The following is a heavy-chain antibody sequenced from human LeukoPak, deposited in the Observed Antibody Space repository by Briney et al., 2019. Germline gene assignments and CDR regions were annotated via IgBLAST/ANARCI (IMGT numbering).Heavy chain of an antibody. V-gene: IGHV1-2*02. Sequence: ASVKVSCTASGYTFTDYYIHWVRQAPGQGLEWMGWINHNSGGTNYAQKFQGRVTMTRDTSISTAYMELSRLRSDDTAVYYCASQGGVGAAGTFDYWGQGTLVTVSS. CDR1: GYTFTDYY. J-gene: IGHJ4*02. D-gene: IGHD1-26*01. CDR3: ASQGGVGAAGTFDY. CDR2: INHNSGGT.